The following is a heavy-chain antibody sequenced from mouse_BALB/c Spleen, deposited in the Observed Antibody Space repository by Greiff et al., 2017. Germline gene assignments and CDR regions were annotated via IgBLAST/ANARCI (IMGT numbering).Heavy chain of an antibody. CDR1: GYTFTSYW. V-gene: IGHV1-7*01. Sequence: QVQLKQSGAELAKPGASVKMSCKASGYTFTSYWLHWVKQRPGQGLEWIGYINPSTGYTEYNQKFKDKATLTADKSSSTAYMQLSSLTSEDSAVYYCARAATAGFAYWGQGTLVTVSA. CDR2: INPSTGYT. CDR3: ARAATAGFAY. J-gene: IGHJ3*01. D-gene: IGHD1-2*01.